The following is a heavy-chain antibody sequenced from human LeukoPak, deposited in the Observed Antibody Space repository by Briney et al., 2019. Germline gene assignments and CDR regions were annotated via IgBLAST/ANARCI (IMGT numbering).Heavy chain of an antibody. CDR1: GGSFSGYY. D-gene: IGHD6-19*01. J-gene: IGHJ6*03. Sequence: SETLSLTCAVYGGSFSGYYWSWIRQPPGKGLEWIGEINHSGSTNYNPSLKSRVTISVDTSENQFSLKLSSVTAADTAVYCCAAVAVAGTSMGGYYYYYMDVWGKGTTVTVSS. CDR3: AAVAVAGTSMGGYYYYYMDV. V-gene: IGHV4-34*01. CDR2: INHSGST.